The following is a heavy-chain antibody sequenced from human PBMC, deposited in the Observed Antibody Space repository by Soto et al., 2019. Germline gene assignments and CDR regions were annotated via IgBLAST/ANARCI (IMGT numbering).Heavy chain of an antibody. J-gene: IGHJ5*02. Sequence: PSETLSLTCTIAGGSIDSGDYYWSWIRQHPTEGLEWIGYIHNNGATYYNPSLTGRVSISADRSKTQFSLNLYSVNAADTGVYYCAREGAGSYWFDPWGPGVLVTVSS. CDR1: GGSIDSGDYY. CDR2: IHNNGAT. CDR3: AREGAGSYWFDP. V-gene: IGHV4-31*03. D-gene: IGHD3-10*01.